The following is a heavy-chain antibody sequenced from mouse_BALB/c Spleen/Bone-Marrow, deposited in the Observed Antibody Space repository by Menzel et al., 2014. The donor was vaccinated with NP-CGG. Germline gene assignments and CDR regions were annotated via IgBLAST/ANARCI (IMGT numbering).Heavy chain of an antibody. CDR2: IYPGDGDT. CDR3: ARRGYYGSSYYFDY. V-gene: IGHV1-80*01. Sequence: QVQLKQSGAELVRPGSSVKISCKASGYAFSSYWMNWVKQRPGQGLEWIGQIYPGDGDTNYNGKFKGKATLTAGKSSSTAYMQLSSLTSEDSAVYFCARRGYYGSSYYFDYWGQGTTLTVSS. CDR1: GYAFSSYW. D-gene: IGHD1-1*01. J-gene: IGHJ2*01.